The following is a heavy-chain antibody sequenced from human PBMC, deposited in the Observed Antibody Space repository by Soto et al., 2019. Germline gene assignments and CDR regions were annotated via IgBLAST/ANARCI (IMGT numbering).Heavy chain of an antibody. CDR2: IYYSGST. CDR1: GGSISSYY. CDR3: ARFYCSSTSCYGEGLDY. D-gene: IGHD2-2*01. J-gene: IGHJ4*02. V-gene: IGHV4-59*08. Sequence: SETLSLTCAVSGGSISSYYWSWIRQPPGKGLEWIGYIYYSGSTNYNPSLKSRVTISVDTSKNQFSLKLSSVTAADTAVYYCARFYCSSTSCYGEGLDYWGQGTLVTVSS.